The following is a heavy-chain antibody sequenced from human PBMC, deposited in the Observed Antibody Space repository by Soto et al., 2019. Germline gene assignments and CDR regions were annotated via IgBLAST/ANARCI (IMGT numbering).Heavy chain of an antibody. CDR3: AKDGGSSGPFDF. D-gene: IGHD3-22*01. V-gene: IGHV3-30*18. J-gene: IGHJ3*01. CDR2: ISNSGGDK. Sequence: GGSLRLSCAASVFTFSTYCMQCVRQAPGKGLEWVGVISNSGGDKYYAEPVKGRFTISRDNSKNKLYLQMNSLRDEDTAVYYCAKDGGSSGPFDFWGQGKMVTVSS. CDR1: VFTFSTYC.